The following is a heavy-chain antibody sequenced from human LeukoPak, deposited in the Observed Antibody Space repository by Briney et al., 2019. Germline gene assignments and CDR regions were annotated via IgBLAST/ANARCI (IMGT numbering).Heavy chain of an antibody. CDR3: AREGGYSGYDYWDY. V-gene: IGHV4-34*01. CDR1: GGSFSGYY. D-gene: IGHD5-12*01. Sequence: SETLSLTCAVYGGSFSGYYWSWIRQPPGKGLEWIGEINHSGSTNYNPSLKSRVTISVDTSKNQFSLKLSSVPAADTAVYYCAREGGYSGYDYWDYWGQGTLVTVSS. CDR2: INHSGST. J-gene: IGHJ4*02.